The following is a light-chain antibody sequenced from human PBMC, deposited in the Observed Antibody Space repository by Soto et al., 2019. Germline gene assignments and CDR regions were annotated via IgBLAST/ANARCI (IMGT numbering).Light chain of an antibody. J-gene: IGKJ3*01. Sequence: DIQMTQSPSSLSASVGDRVTITCRASQGINNYLAWFQQKPGKAPKSLINAASTLQSGVSSKFSGSGSGTEFTLTISSLQPEDFAPYYCQRYSIYPFAFGHGTNVALK. CDR3: QRYSIYPFA. V-gene: IGKV1-16*02. CDR1: QGINNY. CDR2: AAS.